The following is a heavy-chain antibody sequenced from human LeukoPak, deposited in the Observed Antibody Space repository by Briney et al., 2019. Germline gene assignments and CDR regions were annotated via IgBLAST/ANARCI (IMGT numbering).Heavy chain of an antibody. V-gene: IGHV4-38-2*01. J-gene: IGHJ3*02. CDR2: IYHSGST. D-gene: IGHD3-22*01. CDR1: GYSISSGYY. Sequence: SETLSLTCAVSGYSISSGYYWVWIRQPPGKGLEWIGRIYHSGSTYYNPSLKSRVTISVATSKNQFSLKLSSVTAADTAVYYCARLDSSGYDAFDIWGQGTMVTVSS. CDR3: ARLDSSGYDAFDI.